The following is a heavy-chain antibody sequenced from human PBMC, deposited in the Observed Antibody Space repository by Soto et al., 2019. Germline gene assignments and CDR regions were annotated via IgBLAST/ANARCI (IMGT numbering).Heavy chain of an antibody. CDR2: IIPIFGTA. CDR3: ARNPFSTNGWLDP. D-gene: IGHD2-8*01. J-gene: IGHJ5*02. CDR1: GGTFSSYA. Sequence: ASVKVSCKASGGTFSSYAISWVRQAPGQGLEWMGGIIPIFGTANYAQKFQGRVTITADESTSTAYMELSSLRSEDTAVYYCARNPFSTNGWLDPCGQGPLVTVSS. V-gene: IGHV1-69*13.